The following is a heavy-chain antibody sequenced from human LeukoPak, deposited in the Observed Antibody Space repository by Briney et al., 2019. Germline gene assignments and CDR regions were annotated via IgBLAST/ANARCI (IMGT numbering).Heavy chain of an antibody. J-gene: IGHJ4*02. Sequence: GGSLRLSCAASGFTFSSYAMSWFRQAPGKGLEWFAQISDSGGATYYANSVKGRFTVSRDNSKVALYLQMNSMRAEDTAVYFFKQKTAYEILTGRFDYWGQGTLVTVSS. CDR3: KQKTAYEILTGRFDY. CDR1: GFTFSSYA. D-gene: IGHD3-9*01. V-gene: IGHV3-23*01. CDR2: ISDSGGAT.